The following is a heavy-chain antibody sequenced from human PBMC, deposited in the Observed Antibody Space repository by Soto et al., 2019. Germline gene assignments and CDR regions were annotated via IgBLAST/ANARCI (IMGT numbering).Heavy chain of an antibody. CDR3: ARDSGYGIFDY. CDR2: INPSGGST. CDR1: GYTFTSYY. Sequence: ASVKVSCKASGYTFTSYYMHWVRQAPGQGLEWMGIINPSGGSTSYAQKIQGRVTMTRNTSISTAYMELSSLRSDDTAEYYCARDSGYGIFDYWGKGTLVTVSS. D-gene: IGHD5-12*01. J-gene: IGHJ4*02. V-gene: IGHV1-46*01.